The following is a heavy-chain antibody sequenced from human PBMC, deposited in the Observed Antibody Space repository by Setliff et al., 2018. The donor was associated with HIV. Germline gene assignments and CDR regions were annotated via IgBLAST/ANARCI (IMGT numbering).Heavy chain of an antibody. D-gene: IGHD3-22*01. CDR2: IYYSGST. Sequence: SESLSLTCTVPGASINSGGYYWSWIRQHPGKGLEWIGYIYYSGSTYYNPSLKSRVTISVDTSKNQFSLMLSSVTAADTALYYCARQSYSDSSGWGYWFDPWGQGTLVIV. CDR3: ARQSYSDSSGWGYWFDP. CDR1: GASINSGGYY. J-gene: IGHJ5*02. V-gene: IGHV4-31*03.